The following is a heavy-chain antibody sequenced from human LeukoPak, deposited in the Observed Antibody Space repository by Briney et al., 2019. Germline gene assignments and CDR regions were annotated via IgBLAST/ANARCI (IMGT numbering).Heavy chain of an antibody. D-gene: IGHD6-13*01. Sequence: SETLSLTCTVSGGSITSYYWSWIRQPPGKGLEWIGYLFHSGTRSYNPSLKSRVTISADTTKNQIFLTLNSTTAADTAVYYCARRRGWKQQLVYFDYWGQGTLATVSS. CDR2: LFHSGTR. J-gene: IGHJ4*02. CDR1: GGSITSYY. CDR3: ARRRGWKQQLVYFDY. V-gene: IGHV4-59*08.